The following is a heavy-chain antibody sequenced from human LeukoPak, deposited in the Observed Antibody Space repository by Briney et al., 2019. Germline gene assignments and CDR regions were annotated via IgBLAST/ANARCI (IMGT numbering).Heavy chain of an antibody. CDR3: ATSRSPFDY. CDR2: ITGGGGST. V-gene: IGHV3-23*01. CDR1: GVTFNNYA. Sequence: GGSLRLSCAACGVTFNNYAMIWVRQAPGNGLEWVSGITGGGGSTYYADSVKGRFTISRDNSKNTLFLQINCRKAEDKAIYYCATSRSPFDYWGQGTLVTVSS. J-gene: IGHJ4*02.